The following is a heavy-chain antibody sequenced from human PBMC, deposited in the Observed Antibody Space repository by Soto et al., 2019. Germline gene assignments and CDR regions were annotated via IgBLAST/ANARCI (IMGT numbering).Heavy chain of an antibody. V-gene: IGHV4-59*01. Sequence: PSETLSLTCTVSGGSISSYYWSWIRQPPGKGLEWIGYIYYSGSTNYNPSLKSRVTISVDTSKNQFSLKLSSVTAADTAVYYCARVLGRMTTVTTHYYYYGMDVWGQGTTVTV. D-gene: IGHD4-17*01. CDR2: IYYSGST. J-gene: IGHJ6*02. CDR1: GGSISSYY. CDR3: ARVLGRMTTVTTHYYYYGMDV.